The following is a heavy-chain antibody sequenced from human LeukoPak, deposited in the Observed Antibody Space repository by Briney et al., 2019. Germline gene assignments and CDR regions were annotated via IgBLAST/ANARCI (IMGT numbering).Heavy chain of an antibody. D-gene: IGHD3-10*02. V-gene: IGHV5-51*01. CDR2: IYPGNSET. CDR1: GYRFSNYW. Sequence: GESLKISCKASGYRFSNYWIGWVRQMPGKGLEWMTIIYPGNSETSYSPSFQGQVAISADRSIDTAYLQWSSLEASDTAMYYCARALRTGQGDYVPVLWGQGTLVTVSS. CDR3: ARALRTGQGDYVPVL. J-gene: IGHJ4*02.